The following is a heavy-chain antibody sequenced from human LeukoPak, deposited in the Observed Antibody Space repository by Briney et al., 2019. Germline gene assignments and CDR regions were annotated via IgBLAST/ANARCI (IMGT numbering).Heavy chain of an antibody. CDR3: AREGGPYRPLDY. CDR2: VNLSGRT. Sequence: SETLTLTCGVSGGSISSTNWWTWVRQPPGEGLEWIEEVNLSGRTNYNPSLESRVTMSVDMSENHISLKLTSVTAADTAVYYCAREGGPYRPLDYSGQGTLVTVSS. V-gene: IGHV4-4*02. CDR1: GGSISSTNW. J-gene: IGHJ4*02.